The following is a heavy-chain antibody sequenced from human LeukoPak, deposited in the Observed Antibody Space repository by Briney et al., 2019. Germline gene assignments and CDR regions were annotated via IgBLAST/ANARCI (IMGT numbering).Heavy chain of an antibody. CDR3: ARGAFGIAAACDDGFDI. CDR2: IIPIFGTA. CDR1: VGTFSSYA. J-gene: IGHJ3*02. Sequence: ASVKVSCTSSVGTFSSYAMSWVRQAPGQGGEWMGGIIPIFGTANYEQKLQGRVTITAVESTSSGYMELSSLRSEYTAVYYCARGAFGIAAACDDGFDIWGQGTMVTVSS. D-gene: IGHD6-13*01. V-gene: IGHV1-69*13.